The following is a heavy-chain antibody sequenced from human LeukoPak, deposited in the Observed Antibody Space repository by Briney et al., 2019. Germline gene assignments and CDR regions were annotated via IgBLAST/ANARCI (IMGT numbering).Heavy chain of an antibody. CDR3: CVPAGYSSG. J-gene: IGHJ4*02. V-gene: IGHV3-74*01. Sequence: GGSLRLSCAASGFTFSNYWMSWVRQAPGKGLVWVSRINSDGSSTNYADSVKGRFTISRDNAKNTLYLQMNSLRAEDTAVYYCCVPAGYSSGWGQGTLVTVSS. CDR1: GFTFSNYW. D-gene: IGHD6-19*01. CDR2: INSDGSST.